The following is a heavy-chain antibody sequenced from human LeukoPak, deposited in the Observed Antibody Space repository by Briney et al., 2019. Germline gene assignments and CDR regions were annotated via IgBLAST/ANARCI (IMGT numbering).Heavy chain of an antibody. J-gene: IGHJ4*02. V-gene: IGHV1-18*01. CDR3: AGNAGGYNFGYFDY. D-gene: IGHD5-24*01. CDR2: ISAYNGNT. CDR1: GYTFTCYG. Sequence: GASVKVSFKASGYTFTCYGISWVRQAPGQGLEWMGWISAYNGNTNYAQKLQGRVTMTTDTSTSTAYMELRSLRSDDTAVYYCAGNAGGYNFGYFDYWGQGTLVTVSS.